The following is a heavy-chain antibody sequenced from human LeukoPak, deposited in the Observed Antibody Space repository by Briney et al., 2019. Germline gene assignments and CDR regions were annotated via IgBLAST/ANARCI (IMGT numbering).Heavy chain of an antibody. V-gene: IGHV1-18*01. J-gene: IGHJ4*02. CDR2: ISAYNGYA. CDR3: ARDPDYYGSGSSEHFDY. Sequence: ASVKVSCEASGYTFTNYGISWVRQAPGQGLEWMGWISAYNGYANYAQNLQGRVTMTTDTSTSTAYMELRSLRSDDTAVYYCARDPDYYGSGSSEHFDYWGQGTLVTVSS. CDR1: GYTFTNYG. D-gene: IGHD3-10*01.